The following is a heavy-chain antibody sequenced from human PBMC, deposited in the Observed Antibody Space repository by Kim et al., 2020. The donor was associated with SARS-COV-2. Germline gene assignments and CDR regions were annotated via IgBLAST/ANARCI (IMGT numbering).Heavy chain of an antibody. CDR3: ARAAASYYYNMDV. J-gene: IGHJ6*02. CDR2: IYYSGNT. D-gene: IGHD2-15*01. Sequence: SETLSLTCTVSGGSISSGGYYWSWIRQPPGAGLEWIGYIYYSGNTDYNPSLKSRVTISVDVSKNQFFLILSSVTAADTAVYYCARAAASYYYNMDVWGQGTTVTVSS. CDR1: GGSISSGGYY. V-gene: IGHV4-30-4*08.